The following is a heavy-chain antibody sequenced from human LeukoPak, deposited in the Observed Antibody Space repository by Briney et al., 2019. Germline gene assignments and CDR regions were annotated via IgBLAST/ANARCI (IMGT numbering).Heavy chain of an antibody. CDR1: GXTFSSYG. J-gene: IGHJ4*02. CDR3: ARDLRRWRGSGSYFDY. D-gene: IGHD6-19*01. Sequence: GGSLRLSCAASGXTFSSYGTHWVRQAPGKGLEWVAVIWYDGSNMDYADSVKGRFTISRDNSKNTLYLQMNSLRAEDTAVYYCARDLRRWRGSGSYFDYWGQGTLVTVSS. V-gene: IGHV3-33*08. CDR2: IWYDGSNM.